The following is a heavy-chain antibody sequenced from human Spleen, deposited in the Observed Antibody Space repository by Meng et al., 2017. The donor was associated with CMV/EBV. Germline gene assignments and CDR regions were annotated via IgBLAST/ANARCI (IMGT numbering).Heavy chain of an antibody. V-gene: IGHV4-61*01. Sequence: GSLRLSCTVSGGSVSSGSYYWSWIRQPPGKGLEWIGYIYYSGSTNYNPSLKSRVTISVDTSKNQFSLKLSSVTAADTAVYYCARGHSVYDFWSGYYRRGVHYFDYWGQGTLVTVSS. D-gene: IGHD3-3*01. CDR2: IYYSGST. CDR1: GGSVSSGSYY. CDR3: ARGHSVYDFWSGYYRRGVHYFDY. J-gene: IGHJ4*02.